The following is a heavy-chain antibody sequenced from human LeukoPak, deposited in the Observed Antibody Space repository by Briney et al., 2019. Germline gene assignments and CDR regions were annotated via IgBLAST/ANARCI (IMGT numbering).Heavy chain of an antibody. D-gene: IGHD2-2*02. CDR3: AKDNLYTAVVH. V-gene: IGHV3-23*01. CDR1: GFTFSSHA. CDR2: ISGSGGGT. J-gene: IGHJ4*02. Sequence: AGSLRLSCAASGFTFSSHAMSWVRQAPGKGLEWVSAISGSGGGTYYADSVKGRFTISRDNSKNTLYLQMNRLRAEDTAVYYCAKDNLYTAVVHWGQGTLVTVSS.